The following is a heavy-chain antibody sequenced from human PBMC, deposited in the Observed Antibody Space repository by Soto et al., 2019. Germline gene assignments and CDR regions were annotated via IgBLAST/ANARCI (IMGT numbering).Heavy chain of an antibody. V-gene: IGHV3-33*01. Sequence: QVQLVESGGGVVQPGRSLRLSCAASGFSFSDYVMHWVRQAPGKGLDWVAVMWYHGRDLFYADSVKGRFTISRDNSKNTLSLQMNSLRAEDTAVYYCARDQGGQSGNFIFDTWGQGTLVTVSS. D-gene: IGHD3-16*01. J-gene: IGHJ4*02. CDR2: MWYHGRDL. CDR1: GFSFSDYV. CDR3: ARDQGGQSGNFIFDT.